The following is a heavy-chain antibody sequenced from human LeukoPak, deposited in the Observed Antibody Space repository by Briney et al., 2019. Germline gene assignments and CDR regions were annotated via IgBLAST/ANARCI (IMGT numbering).Heavy chain of an antibody. Sequence: PGGSLRLSCAASGFTFGSYWMHWVRQAPGEGLVWVSRINSDGSTTNYTDSVKGRFTISRDNAKNTLYLQMNSLRAEDTAVYYCAGGWDYFDYWGQGTMVTVSS. CDR2: INSDGSTT. CDR3: AGGWDYFDY. D-gene: IGHD1-26*01. J-gene: IGHJ4*02. CDR1: GFTFGSYW. V-gene: IGHV3-74*01.